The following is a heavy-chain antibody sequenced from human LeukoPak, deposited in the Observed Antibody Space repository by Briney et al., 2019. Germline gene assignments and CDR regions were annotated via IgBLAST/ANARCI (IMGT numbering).Heavy chain of an antibody. Sequence: GGSLRLSCAASGFTFSSYWVSWVRQAPGKGLEWVANIKQDGSEKYYVDSVKGRFTISRDNAKNSLYLQMNSLRAEDTAVYYCARPYSSSSDFDYWGQGTLVTVSS. CDR1: GFTFSSYW. V-gene: IGHV3-7*01. D-gene: IGHD6-6*01. J-gene: IGHJ4*02. CDR2: IKQDGSEK. CDR3: ARPYSSSSDFDY.